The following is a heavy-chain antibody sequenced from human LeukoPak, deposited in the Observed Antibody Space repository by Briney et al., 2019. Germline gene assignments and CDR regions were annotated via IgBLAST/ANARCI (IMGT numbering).Heavy chain of an antibody. CDR2: ISYDGSNK. D-gene: IGHD4-17*01. V-gene: IGHV3-30*18. CDR1: GFTFSNYG. Sequence: PGGSLRLSCAASGFTFSNYGMHWVRQAPGKGLEWVAVISYDGSNKYYADSVKGRFTISRDNSKNTLYLQMNSLRAEDTAVYYCAKIYGDYDGFDPWGQGTLVTVSS. CDR3: AKIYGDYDGFDP. J-gene: IGHJ5*02.